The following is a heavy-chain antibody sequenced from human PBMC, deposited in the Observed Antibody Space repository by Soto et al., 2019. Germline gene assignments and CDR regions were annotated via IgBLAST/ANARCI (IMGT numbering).Heavy chain of an antibody. Sequence: QVQLVQSGAEVKKPGSSVKVSCKASGGTFSNHAINWVRQAPGQGLEWMGGITPIFGTSHYAQKFQGRVTITEDESTRTGYVELSSLRSEDRAVYYCVRGKMSEMATILRDKWFDPWGKATLVTVSS. CDR1: GGTFSNHA. D-gene: IGHD5-12*01. CDR2: ITPIFGTS. V-gene: IGHV1-69*01. J-gene: IGHJ5*02. CDR3: VRGKMSEMATILRDKWFDP.